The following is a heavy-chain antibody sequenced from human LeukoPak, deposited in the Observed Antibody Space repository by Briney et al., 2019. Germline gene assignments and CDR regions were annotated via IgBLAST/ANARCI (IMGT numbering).Heavy chain of an antibody. CDR3: AVGATLYYFDY. Sequence: GGSLRLSCVASGFTFSSYSMSWVRQAPGKGLEWVSYIDTSSSTIYYADSVKGRFTVSRDNAKNSLYLQMKSLRAEDTAVYYCAVGATLYYFDYWGQGTLVTVSS. D-gene: IGHD1-26*01. V-gene: IGHV3-48*04. CDR2: IDTSSSTI. J-gene: IGHJ4*02. CDR1: GFTFSSYS.